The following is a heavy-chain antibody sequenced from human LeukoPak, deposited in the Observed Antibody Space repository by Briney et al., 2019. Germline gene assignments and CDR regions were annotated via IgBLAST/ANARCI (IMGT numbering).Heavy chain of an antibody. CDR3: AKGSSGSYQSSDY. J-gene: IGHJ4*02. CDR1: GFTFSRYE. Sequence: GGSLRLSCAASGFTFSRYEMNWVRQAPGKGLEWVSYISYSGSTKYYVDSVKGRFTISRDNAKNSLYLQMNSLRAEDTAVYYCAKGSSGSYQSSDYWGQGTLVTVSS. V-gene: IGHV3-48*03. D-gene: IGHD1-26*01. CDR2: ISYSGSTK.